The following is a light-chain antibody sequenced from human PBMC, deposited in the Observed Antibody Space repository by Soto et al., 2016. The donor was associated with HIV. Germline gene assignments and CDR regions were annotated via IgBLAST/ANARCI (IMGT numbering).Light chain of an antibody. CDR1: QTIRKY. V-gene: IGKV1-39*01. CDR2: TTS. CDR3: QQSYTTPLT. Sequence: DIQMTQSPSSLSASVGDRVIITCRASQTIRKYLNWYQQKPGKAPVLLISTTSSLRSGVASRFSGSGSGAEFTLTISNLQPEDFATYYCQQSYTTPLTFGGGTKVEIK. J-gene: IGKJ4*01.